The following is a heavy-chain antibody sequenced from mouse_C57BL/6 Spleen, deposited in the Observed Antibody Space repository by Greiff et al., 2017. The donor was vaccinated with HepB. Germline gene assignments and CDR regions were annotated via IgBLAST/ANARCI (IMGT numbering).Heavy chain of an antibody. CDR3: ARGLITTGYFDV. D-gene: IGHD1-1*01. V-gene: IGHV3-6*01. J-gene: IGHJ1*03. CDR2: ISYDGSN. CDR1: GYSITSGYY. Sequence: EVKVEESGPGLVKPSQSLSLTCSVTGYSITSGYYWNWIRQFPGNKLEWMGYISYDGSNNYNPSLKNRISITRDTSKNQFFLKLNSVTTEDTATYYCARGLITTGYFDVWGTGTTVTVSS.